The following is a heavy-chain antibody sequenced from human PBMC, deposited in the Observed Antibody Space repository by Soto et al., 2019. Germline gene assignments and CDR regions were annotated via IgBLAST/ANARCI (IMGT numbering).Heavy chain of an antibody. CDR3: ARRPKYCSSTSCRRGDEQWRPRGSFDY. Sequence: SETLSLTCTVSGGSISSSSYYWGWIRQPPGKGLEWIGSIYYSGSTYYNPSLKSRVTISVDTSKNQFSLKLSSVTAADTAVYYCARRPKYCSSTSCRRGDEQWRPRGSFDYWGQGTLVTVSS. D-gene: IGHD2-2*01. CDR2: IYYSGST. J-gene: IGHJ4*02. CDR1: GGSISSSSYY. V-gene: IGHV4-39*01.